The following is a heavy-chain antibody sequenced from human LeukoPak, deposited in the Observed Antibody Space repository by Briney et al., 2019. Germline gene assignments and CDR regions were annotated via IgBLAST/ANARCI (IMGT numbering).Heavy chain of an antibody. CDR3: ARALAGDHDAFDI. V-gene: IGHV3-21*01. Sequence: GGSLRLSCAASGFTFSSYSMSWVRQAPGKGLEWVSSISSSSSYIYYADSVKGRFTISRDNAKNSLYLQMNSLRAEDTAVYYCARALAGDHDAFDIWGQGTMVTVSS. CDR2: ISSSSSYI. J-gene: IGHJ3*02. CDR1: GFTFSSYS. D-gene: IGHD7-27*01.